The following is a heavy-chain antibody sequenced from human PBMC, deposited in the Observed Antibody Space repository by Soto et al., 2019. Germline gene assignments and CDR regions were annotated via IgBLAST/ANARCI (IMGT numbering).Heavy chain of an antibody. CDR1: GGSISSYY. CDR3: ARTYYDFWSCIDY. Sequence: SETLSLTCTVSGGSISSYYWSWIRQPPGKGLEWIGYIYYSGSTNYNPSLKSRVAISVDTSKNQFSLKLSSVTAADTAVYYCARTYYDFWSCIDYWGQGTLVTVSS. D-gene: IGHD3-3*01. CDR2: IYYSGST. J-gene: IGHJ4*02. V-gene: IGHV4-59*01.